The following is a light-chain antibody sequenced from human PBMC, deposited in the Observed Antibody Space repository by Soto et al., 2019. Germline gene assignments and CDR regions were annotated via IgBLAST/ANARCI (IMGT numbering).Light chain of an antibody. CDR1: QSVSSSY. Sequence: EIAFTQCPCTVPLSPGERATPSCRASQSVSSSYLAWYQQKPGQAPRLLIYGASSRATGIPDRFSGSGSGTDFTLTISRLDPEDFAVYYCQQYGRSPLTFGGGTKVDIK. V-gene: IGKV3-20*01. J-gene: IGKJ4*01. CDR2: GAS. CDR3: QQYGRSPLT.